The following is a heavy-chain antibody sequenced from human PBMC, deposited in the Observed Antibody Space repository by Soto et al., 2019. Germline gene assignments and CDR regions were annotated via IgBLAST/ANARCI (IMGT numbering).Heavy chain of an antibody. V-gene: IGHV3-73*01. Sequence: GGSLRLSCAASGFTFSGSAMHWVRQASGKGLEWVGRIRSKANSYATAYAASVKGRFTISRDDSKNTAYLQMNSLKTEDTAVYYCTTEGVGGMDVWGQGTTVTVSS. J-gene: IGHJ6*02. D-gene: IGHD2-8*01. CDR1: GFTFSGSA. CDR3: TTEGVGGMDV. CDR2: IRSKANSYAT.